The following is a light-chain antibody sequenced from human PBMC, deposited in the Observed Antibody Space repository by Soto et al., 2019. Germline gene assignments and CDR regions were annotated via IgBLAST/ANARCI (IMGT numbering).Light chain of an antibody. CDR3: QQYNSYSVNA. Sequence: DIQMTQSPYTLSPSVGDRVSITCRASQSISGWLAWYQQKPGKAPKLLIYDASSLESGVPSRFSGSGSGTEFSPTISRLQPDDFATYYCQQYNSYSVNAFGQGTKLEIK. J-gene: IGKJ2*01. V-gene: IGKV1-5*01. CDR2: DAS. CDR1: QSISGW.